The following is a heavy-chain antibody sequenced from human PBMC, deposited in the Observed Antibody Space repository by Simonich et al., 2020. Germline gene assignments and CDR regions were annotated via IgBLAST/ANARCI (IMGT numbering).Heavy chain of an antibody. CDR2: INAYNGNT. D-gene: IGHD1-1*01. Sequence: QVQLVQSGAEVKKPGASVKGSCKASGYTFTSYGISWVRQAPGQGLEWMGWINAYNGNTNYTQKLQCRVTMTTDTSTSTAYMELRSLRSDDTAVYYCARSTTGTTAFDIWGQGTMVTVSS. J-gene: IGHJ3*02. CDR1: GYTFTSYG. CDR3: ARSTTGTTAFDI. V-gene: IGHV1-18*01.